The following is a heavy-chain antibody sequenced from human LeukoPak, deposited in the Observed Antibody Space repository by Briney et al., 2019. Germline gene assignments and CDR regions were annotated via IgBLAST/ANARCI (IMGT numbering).Heavy chain of an antibody. CDR3: ARVSGSYYFDY. CDR2: IYSGGST. J-gene: IGHJ4*02. V-gene: IGHV3-53*01. Sequence: GGSLGLSCAASGFTVSSNYMSWVRQAPGKGLEWVSVIYSGGSTYYADSVKGRFTISRDNSKNTLYLQMNSLRAEDTAVYYCARVSGSYYFDYWGQGTLVTVTS. D-gene: IGHD1-26*01. CDR1: GFTVSSNY.